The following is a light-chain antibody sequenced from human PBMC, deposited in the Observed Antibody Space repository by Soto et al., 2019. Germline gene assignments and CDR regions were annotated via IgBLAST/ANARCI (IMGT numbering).Light chain of an antibody. CDR2: GAS. Sequence: EIVLTQSPDTLSLSRGERATLSCRASQSISSTQLVWYQQKPGQAPTLLIFGASSRATGIPDRFSGSGSGTDFTLTISGLQPEDFAVYYCQQYGTSPGTLGQGTKVDIK. V-gene: IGKV3-20*01. CDR3: QQYGTSPGT. J-gene: IGKJ1*01. CDR1: QSISSTQ.